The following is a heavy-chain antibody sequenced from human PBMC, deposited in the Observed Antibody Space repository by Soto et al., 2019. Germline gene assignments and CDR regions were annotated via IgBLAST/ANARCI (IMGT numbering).Heavy chain of an antibody. CDR2: IYYSGST. D-gene: IGHD3-10*01. V-gene: IGHV4-59*01. J-gene: IGHJ6*02. CDR3: ARVSTYYYGSGRPRGSYYYYGMDV. CDR1: GGSISSYY. Sequence: QVQLQESGPGLVKPSETLSLTCTVSGGSISSYYWSWIRQPPGKGLEWIGYIYYSGSTNYNPSLKSQVTISVDTSKNQSSLKLSSVTAADTAVYYCARVSTYYYGSGRPRGSYYYYGMDVWGQGTTVTVSS.